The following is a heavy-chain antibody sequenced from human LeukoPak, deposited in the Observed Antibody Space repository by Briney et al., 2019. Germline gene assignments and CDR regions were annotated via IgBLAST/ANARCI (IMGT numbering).Heavy chain of an antibody. CDR1: GFTFSSYS. CDR2: VSSSSSNI. V-gene: IGHV3-21*01. J-gene: IGHJ5*02. Sequence: TGGSLRLSCAASGFTFSSYSMNWVRQAPGKGLEWVSSVSSSSSNIYYADSVKGRFTISRDNAKNSLYLQMNSLRAEDTAVYYCARGKGWFDPWGQGTLLTVSS. CDR3: ARGKGWFDP.